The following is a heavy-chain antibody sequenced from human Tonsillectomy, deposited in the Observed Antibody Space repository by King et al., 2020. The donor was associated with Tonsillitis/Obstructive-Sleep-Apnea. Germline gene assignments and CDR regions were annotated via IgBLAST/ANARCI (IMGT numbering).Heavy chain of an antibody. Sequence: VQLVESGGALVQPGRSLRLSCAASGFSFDDYAMHWVRQAPGEGLEWVSGIIWNSGDLGHADSVKGRFTIPRENAKNSLYLQMNSLRPEDTAMSNCVKDVRRMSGTYYSDLGGQGTLLTASS. CDR2: IIWNSGDL. CDR1: GFSFDDYA. CDR3: VKDVRRMSGTYYSDL. V-gene: IGHV3-9*01. J-gene: IGHJ4*02. D-gene: IGHD2/OR15-2a*01.